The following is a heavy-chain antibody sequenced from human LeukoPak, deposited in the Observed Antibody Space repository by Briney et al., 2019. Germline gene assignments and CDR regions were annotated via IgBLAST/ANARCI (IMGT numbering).Heavy chain of an antibody. V-gene: IGHV1-18*01. CDR2: ISAYNGNT. CDR3: ARDEDWPDYRYYFDY. D-gene: IGHD3-16*02. CDR1: GYTFTSYG. J-gene: IGHJ4*02. Sequence: ASVKVSCKASGYTFTSYGISWVRQAPGQGLEWMGWISAYNGNTNYARKLQGRVTMTTDTSTSTAYMELRSLRSDDTAVYYCARDEDWPDYRYYFDYWGQGTLVTVSS.